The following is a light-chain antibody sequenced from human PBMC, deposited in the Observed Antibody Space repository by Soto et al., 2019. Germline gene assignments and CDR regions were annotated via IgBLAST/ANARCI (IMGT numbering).Light chain of an antibody. CDR2: WAS. CDR3: QQYDSTPLT. J-gene: IGKJ4*01. V-gene: IGKV4-1*01. Sequence: DIVMTQSPDSLAVSLDERATINCRSSQSLLYSSNNKNYLAWYQQRPGQPPKLLFYWASTRESGVPDRFSGTGSETDFTLTISSLQAEDVAVYYCQQYDSTPLTFDGGTTVEI. CDR1: QSLLYSSNNKNY.